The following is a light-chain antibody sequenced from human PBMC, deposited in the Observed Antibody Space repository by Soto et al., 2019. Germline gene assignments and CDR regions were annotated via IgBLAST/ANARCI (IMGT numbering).Light chain of an antibody. V-gene: IGKV3-11*01. CDR1: QSVSSY. CDR2: DAS. Sequence: EIVLIQSPATLSLSPGERATLSCRASQSVSSYLAWYQQKPGQAPRLLIYDASNRATGIPARFSGSGSGTDFTLTISSLEPEDFAVYYCQQRSNWPPITFGQGTKVDI. J-gene: IGKJ1*01. CDR3: QQRSNWPPIT.